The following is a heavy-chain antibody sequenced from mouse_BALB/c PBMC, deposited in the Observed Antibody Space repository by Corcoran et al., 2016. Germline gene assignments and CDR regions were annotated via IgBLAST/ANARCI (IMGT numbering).Heavy chain of an antibody. CDR1: GYSITSGYY. J-gene: IGHJ1*01. CDR3: ARQSYWYFDV. V-gene: IGHV3-6*02. CDR2: ISYDGSN. Sequence: DVQLQESGPGLVKPSQSLSLTCSVTGYSITSGYYWNWIRQFPGNKLEWMGYISYDGSNNYNPSLKNRISITRDTSKNQFFLKLNSVTTEDTATYYCARQSYWYFDVWCAGTTVTVSS.